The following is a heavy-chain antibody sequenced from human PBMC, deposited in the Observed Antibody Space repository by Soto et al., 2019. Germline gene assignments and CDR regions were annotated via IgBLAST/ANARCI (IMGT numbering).Heavy chain of an antibody. CDR3: ARMYRGTSMDV. CDR1: GGSISSGGYY. CDR2: ISYSGST. Sequence: QVQLQESGPGLVKPSQTLSLTCTVSGGSISSGGYYWSWIRQHPGKGLEWIGYISYSGSTYYNPSLTSRVTISVDTSKNQFSLKLSSVTAADTAVYYCARMYRGTSMDVWGQGTTVTVSS. J-gene: IGHJ6*02. D-gene: IGHD3-10*01. V-gene: IGHV4-31*03.